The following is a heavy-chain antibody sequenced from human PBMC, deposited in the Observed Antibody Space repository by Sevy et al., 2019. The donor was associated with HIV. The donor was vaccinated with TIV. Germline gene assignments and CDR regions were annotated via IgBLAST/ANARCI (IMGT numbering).Heavy chain of an antibody. CDR3: ARGSCIDGSCHTGYHGMDV. Sequence: GGSLRLSCAASGFIFSGYNMHWVRQAPGKGLEWVSSISTSSTYMYQADSVKGRFTISRDNAQNSVYLQMNSLRVEDTALYYCARGSCIDGSCHTGYHGMDVWGQGTTVTVSS. CDR1: GFIFSGYN. V-gene: IGHV3-21*06. D-gene: IGHD2-15*01. CDR2: ISTSSTYM. J-gene: IGHJ6*02.